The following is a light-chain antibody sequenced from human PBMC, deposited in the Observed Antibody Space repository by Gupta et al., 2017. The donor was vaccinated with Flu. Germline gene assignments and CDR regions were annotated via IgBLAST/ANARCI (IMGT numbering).Light chain of an antibody. V-gene: IGLV1-44*01. CDR3: EAWEDSLNGHYV. CDR1: SSSNGGNN. J-gene: IGLJ1*01. CDR2: VNN. Sequence: VTTSYSGGSSSNGGNNVNWYQQDPGTAPNLLIYVNNQRHAGVPDRVPGTNSGTAATLAINVLETEDEADYYYEAWEDSLNGHYVFGTGTKVTVL.